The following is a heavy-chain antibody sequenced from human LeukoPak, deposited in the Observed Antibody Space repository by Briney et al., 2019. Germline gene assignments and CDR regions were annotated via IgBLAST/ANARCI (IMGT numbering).Heavy chain of an antibody. J-gene: IGHJ4*02. D-gene: IGHD6-19*01. Sequence: GASVKVSCKASGGTFSSYAISWVRQAPGQGLEWMGGIIPILGTANYAQKFQGRVTTTADESTSTAYMELSSLRSEDTAEYYCARGGSSGWGTVNFDYWGQGTLVTVSS. V-gene: IGHV1-69*13. CDR2: IIPILGTA. CDR1: GGTFSSYA. CDR3: ARGGSSGWGTVNFDY.